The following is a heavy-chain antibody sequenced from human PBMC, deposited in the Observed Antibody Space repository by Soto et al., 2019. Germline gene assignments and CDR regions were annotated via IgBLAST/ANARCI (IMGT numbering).Heavy chain of an antibody. J-gene: IGHJ6*02. V-gene: IGHV3-33*01. CDR1: GFSFSTFG. CDR2: IWYDGSNR. CDR3: ARDQRGYSIYYFGMDV. Sequence: GWSLRLSCAASGFSFSTFGMHWVRQAPGKGLEWVAVIWYDGSNRYYADSVKGRFTISRDNSRNTLYLQMSSLRAEDTAVYYCARDQRGYSIYYFGMDVWGQGTTVTVSS. D-gene: IGHD2-15*01.